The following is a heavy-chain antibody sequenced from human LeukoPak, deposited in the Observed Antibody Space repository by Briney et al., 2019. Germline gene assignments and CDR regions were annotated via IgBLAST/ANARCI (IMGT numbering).Heavy chain of an antibody. CDR1: GFAFSSYA. Sequence: PGGSLRLSCVASGFAFSSYAMSWVRQAPGKGLEWVSGISASASSTVYADSVKGRFTISRDNSKNTLCLQMNSLRAEDTAVYYRAKDPLKYCSSTSCYARYFDYWGQGTLVTVSS. V-gene: IGHV3-23*01. J-gene: IGHJ4*02. D-gene: IGHD2-2*01. CDR2: ISASASST. CDR3: AKDPLKYCSSTSCYARYFDY.